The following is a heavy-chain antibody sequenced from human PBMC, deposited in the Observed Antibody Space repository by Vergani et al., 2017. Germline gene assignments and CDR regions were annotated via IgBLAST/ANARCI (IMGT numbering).Heavy chain of an antibody. J-gene: IGHJ4*02. V-gene: IGHV3-23*01. CDR3: AKTAWMNGYYYDYFDY. CDR1: GFTFSSYA. CDR2: ISGSGGST. Sequence: EVQLLESGGGLVQPGGSLRLSCAASGFTFSSYAMSWVRQAPGKGLEWVSAISGSGGSTYYADSVKGRFTISRDNSKNTLYLQMNSLRAEDTAVYYCAKTAWMNGYYYDYFDYWGQGTLVTVSS. D-gene: IGHD3-22*01.